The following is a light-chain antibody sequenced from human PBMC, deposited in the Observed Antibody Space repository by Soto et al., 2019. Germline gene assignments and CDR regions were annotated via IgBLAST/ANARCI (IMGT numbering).Light chain of an antibody. Sequence: GARVTITCRTSQGISSALAWYRQKPGKAPNLLIYDASNLESGVPSRFSGSGSGTDFTLTISSLQPEDFATYYCQQVHNYPITFGQVTRLEV. CDR3: QQVHNYPIT. V-gene: IGKV1D-13*01. CDR2: DAS. CDR1: QGISSA. J-gene: IGKJ5*01.